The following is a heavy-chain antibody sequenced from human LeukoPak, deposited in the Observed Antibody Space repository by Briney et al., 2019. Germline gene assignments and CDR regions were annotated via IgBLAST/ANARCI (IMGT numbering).Heavy chain of an antibody. V-gene: IGHV3-74*01. CDR3: PRDWSHAIAY. D-gene: IGHD2-2*01. Sequence: GGSLRLSCAASGFTFSDTWMHWVRQAPGEGLVWVSRIRSDGSDTRYAESVKGRFTISRDNAKNTLYLQMNSLRAEDTAVYYCPRDWSHAIAYWGQGTLVTVSS. CDR2: IRSDGSDT. J-gene: IGHJ4*02. CDR1: GFTFSDTW.